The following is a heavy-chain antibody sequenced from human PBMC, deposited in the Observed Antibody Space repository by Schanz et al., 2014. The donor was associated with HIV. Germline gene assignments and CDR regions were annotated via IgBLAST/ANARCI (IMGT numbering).Heavy chain of an antibody. J-gene: IGHJ4*02. CDR2: ISGSGGST. CDR1: GLPFSTSA. CDR3: AKSLTIETATITYFDY. Sequence: DVQILESGGGLVQPGGSRRLSCAVSGLPFSTSAMSWVRQAPGKGLEWVSDISGSGGSTYYADSVKGRFTISRDNSKNTLSLQMSRLSAEDKAVYYCAKSLTIETATITYFDYWGQGTLVTVSS. D-gene: IGHD1-20*01. V-gene: IGHV3-23*01.